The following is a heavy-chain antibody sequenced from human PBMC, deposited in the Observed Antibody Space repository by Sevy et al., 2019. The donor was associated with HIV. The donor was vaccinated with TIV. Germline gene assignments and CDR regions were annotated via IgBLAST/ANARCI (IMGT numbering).Heavy chain of an antibody. Sequence: GGSLRLSCTTSGFTLSYSGMHWVRQAPGKGLEWVTFIQYDGRNTHYADSVKGRFTISRDNSKNTLYLQMNSLRGDDTAVYYCAKNTAAVGTGGFDYWGQGALVTVSS. V-gene: IGHV3-30*02. J-gene: IGHJ4*02. CDR3: AKNTAAVGTGGFDY. CDR1: GFTLSYSG. CDR2: IQYDGRNT. D-gene: IGHD6-13*01.